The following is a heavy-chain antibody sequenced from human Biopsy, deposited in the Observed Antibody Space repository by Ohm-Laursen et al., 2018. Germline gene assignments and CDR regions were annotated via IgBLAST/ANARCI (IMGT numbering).Heavy chain of an antibody. CDR2: IFYRGST. J-gene: IGHJ5*02. Sequence: SETLSLTCTVSGSSISNNNYYWGWIRQPPGKGLEWIGSIFYRGSTHYKPSLKSRVNISVDTSKNQLSLKLNSVTAADTAVYYCARDYDTSGYYYVSWGQGTLVTVSS. CDR3: ARDYDTSGYYYVS. V-gene: IGHV4-39*01. CDR1: GSSISNNNYY. D-gene: IGHD3-22*01.